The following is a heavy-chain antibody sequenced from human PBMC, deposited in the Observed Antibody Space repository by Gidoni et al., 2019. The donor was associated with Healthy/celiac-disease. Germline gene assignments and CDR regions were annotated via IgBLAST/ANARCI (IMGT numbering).Heavy chain of an antibody. Sequence: VQLVQSGAEVKKPGSSVQVSCKASGGTFSRYSIRWVRQAPGQGPEWMGRIIPILGIANYAHKCQGRVTSTADKSTSTAYMELSSLRSEDTAVYYCARGALVVPAARRGDYYYGMDVWGQGTTVTVSS. CDR1: GGTFSRYS. D-gene: IGHD2-2*01. CDR2: IIPILGIA. CDR3: ARGALVVPAARRGDYYYGMDV. V-gene: IGHV1-69*04. J-gene: IGHJ6*02.